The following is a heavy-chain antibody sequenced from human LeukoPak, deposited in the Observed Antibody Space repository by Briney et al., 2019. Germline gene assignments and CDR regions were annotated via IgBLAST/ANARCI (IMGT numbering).Heavy chain of an antibody. J-gene: IGHJ5*02. CDR3: ARDLDIVVVPASWFYP. D-gene: IGHD2-2*03. CDR2: ISSSKYI. CDR1: GFTFSTYS. V-gene: IGHV3-21*01. Sequence: GGSLRLSCAASGFTFSTYSMNWVRQAPGRGLEWVSSISSSKYIYYADSVKGRFTISRDDAKNSLSLQMNGLRAEDTAVYYCARDLDIVVVPASWFYPWGQGTLVTVSS.